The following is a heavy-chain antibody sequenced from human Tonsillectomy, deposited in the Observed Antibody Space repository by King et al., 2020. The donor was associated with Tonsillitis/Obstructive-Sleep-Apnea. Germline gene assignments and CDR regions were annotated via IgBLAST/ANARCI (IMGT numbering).Heavy chain of an antibody. D-gene: IGHD3-10*01. J-gene: IGHJ4*02. CDR2: ISSSSSPI. V-gene: IGHV3-48*02. CDR1: GFTFSNYA. Sequence: QLVQSGGGLVQPGGSLRVSCAASGFTFSNYAMNWVRQAPGKGLDWISYISSSSSPIFYADSVKGRFTVSRDNAKNSLYLQMNSLRDEDTAVYYCARLGVEGVITDYWGQGTLVTVS. CDR3: ARLGVEGVITDY.